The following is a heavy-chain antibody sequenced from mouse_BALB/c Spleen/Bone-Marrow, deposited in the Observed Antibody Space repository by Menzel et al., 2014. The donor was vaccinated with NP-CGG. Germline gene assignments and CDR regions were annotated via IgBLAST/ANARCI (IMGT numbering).Heavy chain of an antibody. J-gene: IGHJ3*01. D-gene: IGHD1-1*01. Sequence: QVQLQQPGPELVKPGASVRISCKASGYTFTGYYIHWVKQRPGQGLEWIGWIYPGNVNTKYNEKFKGKATLTADKSSSTAYMQLSSLTSEDSAVYFCARDYGSSVFAYWGQGTLVTVSA. V-gene: IGHV1S56*01. CDR1: GYTFTGYY. CDR2: IYPGNVNT. CDR3: ARDYGSSVFAY.